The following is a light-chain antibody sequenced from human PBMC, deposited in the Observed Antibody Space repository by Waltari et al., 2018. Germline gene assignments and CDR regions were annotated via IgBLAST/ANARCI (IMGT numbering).Light chain of an antibody. CDR1: QSVSSSY. CDR3: QQYRT. Sequence: ETVLTQSPGTLSLSPGGRATLSCRASQSVSSSYLAWYQQKPGQAPRLLIYGASSRATGIPDRFSGSGSGTDFTLTISRLEPEDFAVYYCQQYRTFGQGTKVEIK. CDR2: GAS. J-gene: IGKJ1*01. V-gene: IGKV3-20*01.